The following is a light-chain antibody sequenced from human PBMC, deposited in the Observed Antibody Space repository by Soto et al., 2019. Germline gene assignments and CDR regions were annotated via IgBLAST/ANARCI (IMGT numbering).Light chain of an antibody. CDR3: TSYRRGRLYV. V-gene: IGLV2-14*03. J-gene: IGLJ1*01. CDR1: SSDVGGSNY. CDR2: DVN. Sequence: QSVLTQPASVSGSPGQSITFSCTGISSDVGGSNYVSWYQQHPGKAPRLIIFDVNNRPSGVSPRFSGSKSGNTASLTISGLQAEDEAHYFCTSYRRGRLYVFGTGTKVTVL.